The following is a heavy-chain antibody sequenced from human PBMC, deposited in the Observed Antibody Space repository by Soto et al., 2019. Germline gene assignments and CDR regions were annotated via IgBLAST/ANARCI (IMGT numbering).Heavy chain of an antibody. D-gene: IGHD2-15*01. Sequence: GSLRLSCAASGFTFSSYAMSWVRQAPGKGLEWVSAISGSGGSTYYADSVKGRFTISRDNSKNTLSLQMNSLRAEDTAVYYCARAPGVGGFNWFDPWGQGTLVTSPQ. CDR1: GFTFSSYA. CDR2: ISGSGGST. J-gene: IGHJ5*02. V-gene: IGHV3-23*01. CDR3: ARAPGVGGFNWFDP.